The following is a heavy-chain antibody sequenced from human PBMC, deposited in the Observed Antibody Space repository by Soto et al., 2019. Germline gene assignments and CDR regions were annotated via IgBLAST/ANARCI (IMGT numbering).Heavy chain of an antibody. J-gene: IGHJ4*02. Sequence: SLRLSCAASGFTFSGSAMHWVRQASGKGLEWVGRIRSKANSYATAYAASVKGRFTISRDDSKNTAYLQMNSLKTEDTAVYYCTSLNDFWSGLFDYWGQGTLVTVSS. V-gene: IGHV3-73*01. CDR3: TSLNDFWSGLFDY. CDR1: GFTFSGSA. CDR2: IRSKANSYAT. D-gene: IGHD3-3*01.